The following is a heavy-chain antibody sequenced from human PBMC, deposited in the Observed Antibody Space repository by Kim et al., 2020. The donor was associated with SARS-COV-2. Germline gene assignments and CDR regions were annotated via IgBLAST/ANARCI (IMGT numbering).Heavy chain of an antibody. Sequence: GGSLRLSCTTSGFTFTGYAMSWVRQAPGKGLEWVSSIDGSDGTTYYVDSVKGRFTISRDNPKNTLYLQMNSLRADDTAVYYCMKGGWGWIWDHWGQGTRVTVS. CDR1: GFTFTGYA. CDR3: MKGGWGWIWDH. CDR2: IDGSDGTT. D-gene: IGHD2-2*03. V-gene: IGHV3-23*01. J-gene: IGHJ4*02.